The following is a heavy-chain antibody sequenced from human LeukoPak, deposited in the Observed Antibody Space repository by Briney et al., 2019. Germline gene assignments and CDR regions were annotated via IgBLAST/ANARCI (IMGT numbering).Heavy chain of an antibody. CDR1: GYTFTGYY. J-gene: IGHJ6*03. CDR3: ARDEGYGSGSYYNDYYYYYYMDV. D-gene: IGHD3-10*01. Sequence: ASVKVSCKASGYTFTGYYMHWVRQAPGQGLEWMGWINPNSGGTNYAQKFQGRVTMTRDTSISTAYMELSRLRSDDTAVYYCARDEGYGSGSYYNDYYYYYYMDVRGKGTTVTVSS. CDR2: INPNSGGT. V-gene: IGHV1-2*02.